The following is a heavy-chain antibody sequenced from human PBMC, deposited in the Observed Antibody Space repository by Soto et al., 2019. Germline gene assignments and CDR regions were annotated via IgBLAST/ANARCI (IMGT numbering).Heavy chain of an antibody. Sequence: ASVKVSCKVSGYTLTELSMHWVRQAPGKGLEWMGGFDPEDGETIYAQKFQGRVTMTEDTSTDTAYMELSSLRSEDTAVYYCATVAVEDYIWGSYRYFRFDYWGQGTLVTVSS. CDR1: GYTLTELS. V-gene: IGHV1-24*01. D-gene: IGHD3-16*02. J-gene: IGHJ4*02. CDR2: FDPEDGET. CDR3: ATVAVEDYIWGSYRYFRFDY.